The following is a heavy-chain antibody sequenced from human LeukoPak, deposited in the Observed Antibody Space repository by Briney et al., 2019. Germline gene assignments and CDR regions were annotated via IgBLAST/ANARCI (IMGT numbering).Heavy chain of an antibody. D-gene: IGHD3-22*01. CDR1: GYTFTDYY. J-gene: IGHJ2*01. V-gene: IGHV1-2*02. CDR3: ARGSYYYDTGGYYNWYFDL. Sequence: ASVKVSCKASGYTFTDYYMHWVREAPGQALEWMGWINPNSGGTNYAQKFQGRVTMTRDTSISTAYMELSRLRSDDTAVYYCARGSYYYDTGGYYNWYFDLWGRGTLATVSS. CDR2: INPNSGGT.